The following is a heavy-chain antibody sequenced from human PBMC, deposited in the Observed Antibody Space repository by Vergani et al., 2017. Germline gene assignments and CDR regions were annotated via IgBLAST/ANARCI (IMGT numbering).Heavy chain of an antibody. D-gene: IGHD3/OR15-3a*01. Sequence: QVQLQESGPGLLRPSETLSPTCRVSGVSITGGNYWGWVRQSPVSGLEWLGSVFHLGTLYYNPSLQSRVTSSMDANNHFSLKLTSVTAADTGVYYCVRDFHSRGPFDVWGQGSLVTVAS. CDR1: GVSITGGNY. J-gene: IGHJ4*02. CDR3: VRDFHSRGPFDV. CDR2: VFHLGTL. V-gene: IGHV4-38-2*02.